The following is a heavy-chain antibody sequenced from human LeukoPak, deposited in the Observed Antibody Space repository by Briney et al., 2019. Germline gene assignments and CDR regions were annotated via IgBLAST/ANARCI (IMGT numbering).Heavy chain of an antibody. J-gene: IGHJ4*02. CDR1: GGSISSSSYY. D-gene: IGHD3-9*01. CDR2: IYYSGST. CDR3: ARAKSWLKFDY. Sequence: SETLSLTCTVSGGSISSSSYYWGWIRQPPGKGLEWIGSIYYSGSTYYNPSLKSRVTISVDTSKNQFSLKLSSVTAADTAVYYCARAKSWLKFDYWGPGTLVTVSS. V-gene: IGHV4-39*01.